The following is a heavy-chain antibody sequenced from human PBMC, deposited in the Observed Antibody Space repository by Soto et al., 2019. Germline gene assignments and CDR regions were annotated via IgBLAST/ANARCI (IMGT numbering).Heavy chain of an antibody. CDR1: GFTFSSYA. D-gene: IGHD2-15*01. Sequence: PGGSLRLSCAASGFTFSSYAMHWVRQAPGKGLEWVAVISYGGSNKYYADSVKGRFTISRDNSKNTLYLQMNSLRAEDTAVYYCAREKPDIVVVVAASPPWFDTWGQGTLVTVSS. CDR3: AREKPDIVVVVAASPPWFDT. CDR2: ISYGGSNK. V-gene: IGHV3-30-3*01. J-gene: IGHJ5*02.